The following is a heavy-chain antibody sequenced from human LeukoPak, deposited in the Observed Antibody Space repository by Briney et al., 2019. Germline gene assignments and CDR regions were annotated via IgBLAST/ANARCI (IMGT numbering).Heavy chain of an antibody. Sequence: SETLSLTCTVSGGSISSYYWSWIRQPPGKGLEWIGYIYYSGSTNYNPSLKSRVTISVDTSKNQFSLKLNSVTAADTAVYYCARDLLDGMDVCGQGTTVTVSS. CDR3: ARDLLDGMDV. CDR1: GGSISSYY. CDR2: IYYSGST. J-gene: IGHJ6*02. V-gene: IGHV4-59*01. D-gene: IGHD2-15*01.